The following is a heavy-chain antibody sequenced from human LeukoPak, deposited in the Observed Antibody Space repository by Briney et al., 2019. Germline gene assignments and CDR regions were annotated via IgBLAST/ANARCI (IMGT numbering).Heavy chain of an antibody. CDR3: ASVDYSRRYGVYYYMDV. D-gene: IGHD4-11*01. Sequence: SETLSLTCTVSGGSISSYYWSWIRQPPGKGLEWIGYIYYSGSTNYNPSLKSRVTISVDTSKNQFSLKLSSVTAADTAVYYCASVDYSRRYGVYYYMDVWGKGTTVTVSS. CDR1: GGSISSYY. CDR2: IYYSGST. J-gene: IGHJ6*03. V-gene: IGHV4-59*12.